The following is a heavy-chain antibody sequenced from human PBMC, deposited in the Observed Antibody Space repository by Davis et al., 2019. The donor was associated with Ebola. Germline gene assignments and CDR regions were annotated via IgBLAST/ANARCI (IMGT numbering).Heavy chain of an antibody. Sequence: PSETMSPTCTVHGGSISSGDYYWSWIRQPPGKGLEWIGYIYYSGSTYYNPSLKSRVTISVDTSKNQFSLKLSSVTAADTAVYYCARDGGYYGMDVWGQGTTVTVSS. CDR1: GGSISSGDYY. J-gene: IGHJ6*02. D-gene: IGHD3-16*01. CDR2: IYYSGST. CDR3: ARDGGYYGMDV. V-gene: IGHV4-30-4*01.